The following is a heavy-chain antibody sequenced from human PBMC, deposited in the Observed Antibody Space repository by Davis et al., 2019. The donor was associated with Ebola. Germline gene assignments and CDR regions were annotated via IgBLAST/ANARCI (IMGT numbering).Heavy chain of an antibody. J-gene: IGHJ4*02. CDR2: ISGSGGTT. D-gene: IGHD6-19*01. V-gene: IGHV3-23*01. CDR3: AKDLYSGGWTEGNFDY. CDR1: GFTFTSYA. Sequence: GGSLRLSCAASGFTFTSYAMRWVRQAPGKGLEWVSGISGSGGTTYYPDSVQGRFTISRDNSKNTLYLQMNSLRAEDTAVYYCAKDLYSGGWTEGNFDYWGQGTLVTVSS.